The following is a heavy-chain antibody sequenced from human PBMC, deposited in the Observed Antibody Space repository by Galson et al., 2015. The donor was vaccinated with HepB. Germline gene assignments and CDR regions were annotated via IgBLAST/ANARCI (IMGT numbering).Heavy chain of an antibody. V-gene: IGHV1-3*01. J-gene: IGHJ5*02. D-gene: IGHD5-12*01. CDR1: GYTFTSYA. CDR2: INAGNGNT. Sequence: SCKASGYTFTSYAMHWVRQAPGQRLEWMGWINAGNGNTKYSQKFQGRVTITRDTSASTAYMELSSLRSEDTAEYYCARIGNWATFDPWGQGTLVTVSS. CDR3: ARIGNWATFDP.